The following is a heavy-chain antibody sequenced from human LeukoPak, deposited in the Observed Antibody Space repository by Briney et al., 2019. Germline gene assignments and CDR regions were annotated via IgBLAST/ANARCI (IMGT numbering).Heavy chain of an antibody. V-gene: IGHV3-23*01. CDR2: VSDSGNTI. Sequence: GGSLRLSCAASRFSFSNYAMSWVRQAPGKGLEWVSGVSDSGNTIYYADSVKGRFTISRDNSKNTLYLQMSSLRVEDTAVYYCAKAGYGGSSTTTYGDHWGQGTLVTVSS. CDR3: AKAGYGGSSTTTYGDH. J-gene: IGHJ4*02. D-gene: IGHD2-15*01. CDR1: RFSFSNYA.